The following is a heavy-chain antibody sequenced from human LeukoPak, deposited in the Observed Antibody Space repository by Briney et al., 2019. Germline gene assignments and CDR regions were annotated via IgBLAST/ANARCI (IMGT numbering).Heavy chain of an antibody. J-gene: IGHJ6*02. CDR1: GYSFTSYW. D-gene: IGHD3-3*01. CDR2: IYPGDSDT. CDR3: ARLMAPRRYDIKRRFFEWFDGMDV. Sequence: GESLKISCKGSGYSFTSYWIGWVRQMPGKGLGWMGIIYPGDSDTRYSPSFQGQVTISADKSISTAYLQWSSLKASDTAMYYCARLMAPRRYDIKRRFFEWFDGMDVWGQGTTVTVSS. V-gene: IGHV5-51*01.